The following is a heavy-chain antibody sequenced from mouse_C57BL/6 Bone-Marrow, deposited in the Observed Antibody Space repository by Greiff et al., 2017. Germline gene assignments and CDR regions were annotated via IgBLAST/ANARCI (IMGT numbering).Heavy chain of an antibody. D-gene: IGHD1-1*01. CDR2: INPGSGGN. CDR1: GYAFTNYL. V-gene: IGHV1-54*01. CDR3: GREGVNILRSVAY. Sequence: SGAELVRPGTSVKVSCKASGYAFTNYLIEWVKQRPGQGLEWIGVINPGSGGNNYNEKFKGKATLTADKSSSTAYLQLSSLTSEDAAVYGCGREGVNILRSVAYGGRGTLVTVSA. J-gene: IGHJ3*01.